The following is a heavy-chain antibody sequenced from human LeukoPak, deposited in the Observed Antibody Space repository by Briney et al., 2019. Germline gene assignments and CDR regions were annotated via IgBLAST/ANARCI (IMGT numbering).Heavy chain of an antibody. CDR3: ARGLADYYDSSGYYTPAPFDY. J-gene: IGHJ4*02. D-gene: IGHD3-22*01. V-gene: IGHV4-31*03. Sequence: SETLSLTCTVSGGSISSGGYYWRWIRQHPGKGLEWIGYIYYSGSTYYNPSLKSRVTISVDTSKNQFSLKLSSVTAAGTAVYYCARGLADYYDSSGYYTPAPFDYWGQGTLVTVSS. CDR2: IYYSGST. CDR1: GGSISSGGYY.